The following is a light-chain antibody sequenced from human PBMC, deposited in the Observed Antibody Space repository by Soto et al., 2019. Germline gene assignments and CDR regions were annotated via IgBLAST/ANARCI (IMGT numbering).Light chain of an antibody. CDR1: QSVSSSY. Sequence: EIVLTQSPGTLCLSPGERATLSCRASQSVSSSYLAWYQQKPGQAPRLLIYGASSRATGIPDRFSGSGSGTDFTLTISRLEPEDFAVYYCQQYGSSPPKTFGQGTKVDIK. V-gene: IGKV3-20*01. CDR2: GAS. J-gene: IGKJ1*01. CDR3: QQYGSSPPKT.